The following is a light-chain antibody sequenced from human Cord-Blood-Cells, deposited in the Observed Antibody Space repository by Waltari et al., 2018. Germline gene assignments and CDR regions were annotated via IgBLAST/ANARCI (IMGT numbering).Light chain of an antibody. V-gene: IGLV2-14*01. J-gene: IGLJ1*01. Sequence: QSALTQPASVSGSPGQSITISCTGTSSDVGGYNYVSWYQQHPGKAPNLMIYEFSNRPSGVSNRFSGSKSGNTASLTISGLQAEDEADYYCSSYTSSSTLVFGTGTKVTVL. CDR2: EFS. CDR3: SSYTSSSTLV. CDR1: SSDVGGYNY.